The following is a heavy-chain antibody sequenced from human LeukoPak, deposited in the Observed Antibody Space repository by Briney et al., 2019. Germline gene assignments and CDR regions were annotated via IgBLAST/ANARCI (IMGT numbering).Heavy chain of an antibody. D-gene: IGHD3-10*01. V-gene: IGHV1-8*01. CDR3: AREVTMIRGVTEFDY. Sequence: GASVKVSCKASGYTFTSYDINWVRQATGQGLEWMGWMNPNSGNTGYAQKFQGRVTMTRDTSISTAYMELSSLRSEDTAVYYCAREVTMIRGVTEFDYWGRGTLVTVSS. CDR2: MNPNSGNT. J-gene: IGHJ4*02. CDR1: GYTFTSYD.